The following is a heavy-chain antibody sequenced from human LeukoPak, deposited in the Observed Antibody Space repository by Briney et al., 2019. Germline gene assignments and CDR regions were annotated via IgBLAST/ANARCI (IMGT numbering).Heavy chain of an antibody. Sequence: HPGGSLRLSCAASGFTFSSSAMSWVRQAPGKGLEWVSAISGSGSSTYYADSVKGRFTISRGNSKNTLYLQMNSLRAEDTAVYYCAPLFPGYWGQGTLVTVSS. CDR1: GFTFSSSA. CDR2: ISGSGSST. V-gene: IGHV3-23*01. D-gene: IGHD3-10*02. CDR3: APLFPGY. J-gene: IGHJ4*02.